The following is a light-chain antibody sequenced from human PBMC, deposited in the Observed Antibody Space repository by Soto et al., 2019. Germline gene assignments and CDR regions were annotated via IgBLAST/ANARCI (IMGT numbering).Light chain of an antibody. Sequence: EIVLTQSPGTLSLFPGERATLSCRASQNVGSKYLAWYQQKPGQAPRLLIYGASSRATGIPERFTGSGSGTDFTLSISRLEPEDSAAYYCQQYGTSPPWTFGQGTKVEIK. CDR2: GAS. CDR3: QQYGTSPPWT. CDR1: QNVGSKY. V-gene: IGKV3-20*01. J-gene: IGKJ1*01.